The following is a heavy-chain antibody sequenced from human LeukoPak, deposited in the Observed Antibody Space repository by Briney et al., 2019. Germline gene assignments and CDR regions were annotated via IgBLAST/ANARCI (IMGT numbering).Heavy chain of an antibody. D-gene: IGHD4-23*01. Sequence: PSETLSLTCTVSGGSISSYYWSWIRQPPGKGLEWIGRIYTSGSTNYNPSLKSRVTMSVDTSKNQFSLKLSSVTAADTAVYYCARMSTVVTRGVFDYWGQGTLVTVSS. V-gene: IGHV4-4*07. J-gene: IGHJ4*02. CDR2: IYTSGST. CDR1: GGSISSYY. CDR3: ARMSTVVTRGVFDY.